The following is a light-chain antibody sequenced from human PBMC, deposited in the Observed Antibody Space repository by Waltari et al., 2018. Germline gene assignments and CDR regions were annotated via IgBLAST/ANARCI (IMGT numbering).Light chain of an antibody. CDR2: SNN. CDR1: SPNIGSNY. CDR3: AAWDDSLSGPV. V-gene: IGLV1-47*01. J-gene: IGLJ2*01. Sequence: QSVLTQPPSASGTPGQRVTISCSGSSPNIGSNYVSWYQQLPGTAPKLLIYSNNPRPSGVPDRFSGSKSDTSASLAISGLRSEDEADYYCAAWDDSLSGPVFGGGTKLTVL.